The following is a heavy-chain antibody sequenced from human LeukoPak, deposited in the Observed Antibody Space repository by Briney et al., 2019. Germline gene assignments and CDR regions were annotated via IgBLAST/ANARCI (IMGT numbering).Heavy chain of an antibody. Sequence: PGGSLRLSCAASGFTFSSYAMSWVRQAPGDGLEWVSAISGSGGSTYYADSVKGRFTISRDNSKNTLYLQMNSLRAEDTAVYYCAKGHMIVVVITIPNDVFDIWGQGTMVTVSS. CDR3: AKGHMIVVVITIPNDVFDI. V-gene: IGHV3-23*01. D-gene: IGHD3-22*01. J-gene: IGHJ3*02. CDR2: ISGSGGST. CDR1: GFTFSSYA.